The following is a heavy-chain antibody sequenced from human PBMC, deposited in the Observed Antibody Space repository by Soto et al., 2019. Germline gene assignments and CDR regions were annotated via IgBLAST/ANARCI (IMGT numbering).Heavy chain of an antibody. D-gene: IGHD3-10*01. J-gene: IGHJ4*02. CDR3: ARGNHYGSGSYYLDY. Sequence: QVQLQESGPGLAKPSETLSLTCTVSGGSISSYYWSWIRQPAGKGLEWIGRIYTSGSTNYNPSLKSRVTMSVDTSKNQFSLKLSSVTAADTAVYYCARGNHYGSGSYYLDYWGQGTLVTVSS. CDR2: IYTSGST. V-gene: IGHV4-4*07. CDR1: GGSISSYY.